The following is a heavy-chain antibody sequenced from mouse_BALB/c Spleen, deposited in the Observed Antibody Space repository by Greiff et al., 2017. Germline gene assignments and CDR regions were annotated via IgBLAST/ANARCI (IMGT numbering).Heavy chain of an antibody. CDR3: ARSPTVYAMDY. V-gene: IGHV1S137*01. CDR1: GYTFTDYA. D-gene: IGHD4-1*02. CDR2: ISTYYGDA. J-gene: IGHJ4*01. Sequence: QVQLKQSGAELVRPGVSVKISCKGSGYTFTDYAMHWVKQSHAKSLEWIGVISTYYGDASYNQKFKGKATMTVDKSSSTAYMELARLTSEDSAIYYCARSPTVYAMDYWGQGTSVTVSS.